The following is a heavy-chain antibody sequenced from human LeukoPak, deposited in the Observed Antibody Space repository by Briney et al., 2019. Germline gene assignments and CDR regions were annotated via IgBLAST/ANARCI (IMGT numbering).Heavy chain of an antibody. V-gene: IGHV3-7*01. J-gene: IGHJ4*02. D-gene: IGHD1-26*01. CDR1: GFTFSSYW. CDR2: IKQDGSEK. CDR3: ARDKAVGPTLLDY. Sequence: GGSLRLSCAASGFTFSSYWLTWVRQAPGKGLEWVANIKQDGSEKFYVDSVKGRFTISRDNAKNSLFLQMNSLRAEDTAVYYCARDKAVGPTLLDYWGQGTLVTVSS.